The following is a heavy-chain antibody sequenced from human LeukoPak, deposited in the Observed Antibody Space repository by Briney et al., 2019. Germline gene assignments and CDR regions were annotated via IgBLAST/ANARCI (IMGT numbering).Heavy chain of an antibody. Sequence: GGSLRLSCAASGFTFSDYYMSWIRQAPGKGLEWVSYISSSGSTIYYADSVKGRFTISRDNADNSLYLQMNSLTAEDTAVYYCVRYRREGLYYFDYWGQGTLVTVSS. CDR1: GFTFSDYY. J-gene: IGHJ4*02. V-gene: IGHV3-11*04. CDR2: ISSSGSTI. CDR3: VRYRREGLYYFDY.